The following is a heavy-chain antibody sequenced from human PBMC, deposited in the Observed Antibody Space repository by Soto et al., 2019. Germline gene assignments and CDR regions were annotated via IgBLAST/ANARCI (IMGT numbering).Heavy chain of an antibody. D-gene: IGHD3-22*01. J-gene: IGHJ4*02. Sequence: QITLKESGPTLVKVTQTVTLTCTFSGFSLSSTGVGVGWIRQPPGKALEGLALINWNDDKRYNPSLKSRLTITQDTSKSQVVLTMTNMDPVDTAAYYCARSGHNSGFFYYDDWGQGTLVTVSS. CDR2: INWNDDK. CDR1: GFSLSSTGVG. CDR3: ARSGHNSGFFYYDD. V-gene: IGHV2-5*01.